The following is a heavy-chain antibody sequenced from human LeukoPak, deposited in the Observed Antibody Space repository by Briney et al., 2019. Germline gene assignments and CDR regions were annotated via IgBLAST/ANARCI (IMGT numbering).Heavy chain of an antibody. CDR3: ARDNADRNMGNAFDY. V-gene: IGHV3-30*04. CDR1: GFTFSSYV. J-gene: IGHJ4*02. Sequence: GGSLRLACAASGFTFSSYVMHWVCQAPGKGLEWVAIISYDGSNEYYADSVKGRFTISRDNSKNALYLQISSLRGEDTALYYCARDNADRNMGNAFDYWGQGTLVTVSS. D-gene: IGHD1-26*01. CDR2: ISYDGSNE.